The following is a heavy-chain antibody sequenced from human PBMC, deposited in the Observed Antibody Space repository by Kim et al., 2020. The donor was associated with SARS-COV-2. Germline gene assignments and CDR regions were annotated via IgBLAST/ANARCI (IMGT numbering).Heavy chain of an antibody. CDR3: ARAFYCGSVCYYHYFDY. D-gene: IGHD2-21*02. CDR2: VSSSSSYI. Sequence: GGSLRLSCAASGFTFSSYTMNWVRQAPGKGLEWLSSVSSSSSYIYYADSVKGRFAISRDNAKNSLYLQKNSLRAEDTAVYFCARAFYCGSVCYYHYFDYWRRGTLLPVSS. CDR1: GFTFSSYT. J-gene: IGHJ4*02. V-gene: IGHV3-21*01.